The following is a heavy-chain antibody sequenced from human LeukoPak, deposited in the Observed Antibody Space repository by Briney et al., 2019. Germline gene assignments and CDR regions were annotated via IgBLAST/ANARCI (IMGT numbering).Heavy chain of an antibody. J-gene: IGHJ5*02. CDR1: GYTLTELS. CDR2: FDPEDGET. CDR3: ATFDSSFNWFDP. V-gene: IGHV1-24*01. D-gene: IGHD3-22*01. Sequence: GASVKVSCKVSGYTLTELSMHWVRQAPGKGLEWMGGFDPEDGETIYAQKFQGRVTMTEDTSTDTAYMELSSLRSEGTAVYYCATFDSSFNWFDPWGQGTLVTVSS.